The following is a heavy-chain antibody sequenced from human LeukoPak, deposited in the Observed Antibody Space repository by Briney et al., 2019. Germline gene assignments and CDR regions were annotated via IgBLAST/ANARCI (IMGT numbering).Heavy chain of an antibody. V-gene: IGHV3-7*01. CDR1: GFTFSSYW. CDR2: IKQDGSEK. J-gene: IGHJ4*02. CDR3: ARDEVEACSGGSCYFDY. D-gene: IGHD2-15*01. Sequence: GGSLRLSCAASGFTFSSYWMSWVRQAPGKGLEWVANIKQDGSEKYYVDSVKGRFTISRDNAKNSLYLQMNSLRAEDTAVYYCARDEVEACSGGSCYFDYWGQGTLVTVSS.